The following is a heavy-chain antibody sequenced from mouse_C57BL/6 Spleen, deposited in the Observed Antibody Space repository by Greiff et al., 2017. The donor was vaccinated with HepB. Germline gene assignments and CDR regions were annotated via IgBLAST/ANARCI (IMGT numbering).Heavy chain of an antibody. Sequence: QVQLQQPGTDLVKPGASVKLSCMASGYTFTSYWMHWVKQRPGQGLEWIGNINPSNGGTNYNEKFKSKATLTVDKSSSTAYMQLSSLTSEDSAVYYGAREGGNYVGYFDVWGTGTTVTVSS. J-gene: IGHJ1*03. CDR2: INPSNGGT. D-gene: IGHD2-1*01. CDR3: AREGGNYVGYFDV. V-gene: IGHV1-53*01. CDR1: GYTFTSYW.